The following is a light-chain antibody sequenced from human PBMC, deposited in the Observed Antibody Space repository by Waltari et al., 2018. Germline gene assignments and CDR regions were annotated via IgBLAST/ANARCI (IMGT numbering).Light chain of an antibody. J-gene: IGKJ4*01. V-gene: IGKV4-1*01. Sequence: DIVMTQSPDSLAVSLGERATINCKSGQSGLYRSTNKHNLAGYQAKPGQPPKFLLSWASIREYVFPDQFSGCGSGTDFTLTISSLQAEDVAVYSCQQHYSTPLTFGGGTKVEIK. CDR3: QQHYSTPLT. CDR2: WAS. CDR1: QSGLYRSTNKHN.